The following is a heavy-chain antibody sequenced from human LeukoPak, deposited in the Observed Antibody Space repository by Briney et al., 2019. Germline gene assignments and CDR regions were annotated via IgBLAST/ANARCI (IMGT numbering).Heavy chain of an antibody. CDR3: ARESPRSNSLNYYHYFMDV. CDR1: GGSISSYY. CDR2: IYYSGST. J-gene: IGHJ6*03. V-gene: IGHV4-59*12. D-gene: IGHD4-23*01. Sequence: SETLSLTCTVSGGSISSYYWSWIRQPPGKGLEWIGYIYYSGSTNYNPSLKSRVTISVDTSKNQFSLKLSSVTAADTAVYYCARESPRSNSLNYYHYFMDVWGKGTTVTISS.